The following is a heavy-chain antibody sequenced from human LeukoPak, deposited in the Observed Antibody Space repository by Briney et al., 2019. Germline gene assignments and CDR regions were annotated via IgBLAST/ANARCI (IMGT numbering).Heavy chain of an antibody. D-gene: IGHD5-12*01. CDR3: AREYSGYDEGLDY. Sequence: SETLSLTCAVYGGSFSGYYWSWIRQPPGKGLEWIGEINHSGSTNYNPSLKSRVTISVDTSKNQFSLKLSSVTAADTAVYYCAREYSGYDEGLDYWGQGTLVTVSS. J-gene: IGHJ4*02. CDR2: INHSGST. CDR1: GGSFSGYY. V-gene: IGHV4-34*01.